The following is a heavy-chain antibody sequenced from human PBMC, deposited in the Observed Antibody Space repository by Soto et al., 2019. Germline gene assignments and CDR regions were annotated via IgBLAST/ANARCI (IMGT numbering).Heavy chain of an antibody. CDR3: ARHFVAVVIKGWGY. CDR2: TYYSGNA. Sequence: SETLSLTCNVSGGSIDRSNYYWDWLRQPPGKGLEWIGTTYYSGNAYYNPSLRSRVSMSVDTSKNQFSLKLISVTAADTAVYYCARHFVAVVIKGWGYWGQGKLVTVS. CDR1: GGSIDRSNYY. V-gene: IGHV4-39*01. J-gene: IGHJ4*02. D-gene: IGHD3-10*01.